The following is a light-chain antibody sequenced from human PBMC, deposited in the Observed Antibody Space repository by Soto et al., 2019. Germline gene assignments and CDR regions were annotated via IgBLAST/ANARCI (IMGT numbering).Light chain of an antibody. CDR2: VNSDGSH. CDR3: QTWGTGIVV. J-gene: IGLJ2*01. V-gene: IGLV4-69*01. Sequence: QSVLTQSPSASASLGASVKLTCTLSSGHSSYAIAWHQQQPEKGPRYLMKVNSDGSHSKGDGIPDRFSGSSSGAERYLTISSLQSEDEAEYYCQTWGTGIVVFGGGTKLTVL. CDR1: SGHSSYA.